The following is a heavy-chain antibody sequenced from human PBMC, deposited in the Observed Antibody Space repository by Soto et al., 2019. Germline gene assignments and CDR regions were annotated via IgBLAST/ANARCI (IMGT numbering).Heavy chain of an antibody. D-gene: IGHD4-17*01. J-gene: IGHJ6*02. CDR1: GLTFSSYG. CDR3: ARKSTVTTDEGMDV. Sequence: GGSLRLSCAASGLTFSSYGMHWVRQAPGKGLEWVAVIWYDGSNKYYADSVKGRFTISRDNSKNTLYLQMNSLRAEDTAVYYCARKSTVTTDEGMDVWGQGTTVTVSS. V-gene: IGHV3-33*01. CDR2: IWYDGSNK.